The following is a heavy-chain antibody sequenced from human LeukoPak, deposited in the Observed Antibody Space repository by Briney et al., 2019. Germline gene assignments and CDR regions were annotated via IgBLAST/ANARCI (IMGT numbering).Heavy chain of an antibody. J-gene: IGHJ4*02. CDR1: GFTFSSYE. CDR2: ISSSGSTI. CDR3: ARGGPYYYDSSGSLHDY. D-gene: IGHD3-22*01. Sequence: PGGSLRLSCAASGFTFSSYEMNWVRQAPGKGLEWVSYISSSGSTIYYADSVKGRFTISRDNAKNSLYLQMNSLRAEDTAVYYCARGGPYYYDSSGSLHDYWGQGTLVTVSS. V-gene: IGHV3-48*03.